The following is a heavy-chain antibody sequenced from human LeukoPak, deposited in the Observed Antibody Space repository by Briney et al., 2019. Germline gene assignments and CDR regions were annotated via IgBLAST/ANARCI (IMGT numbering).Heavy chain of an antibody. Sequence: ASVTVSCKASGYTFTSYGISWVRQAPGQGLEWMGWISAYNGNTNYAQKFQGRVTMTRDTSTSTVYMELSSLRSEDTAVYYCARPHSSSWYVLDYWGQGTLVTVSS. CDR3: ARPHSSSWYVLDY. J-gene: IGHJ4*02. CDR2: ISAYNGNT. V-gene: IGHV1-18*01. CDR1: GYTFTSYG. D-gene: IGHD6-13*01.